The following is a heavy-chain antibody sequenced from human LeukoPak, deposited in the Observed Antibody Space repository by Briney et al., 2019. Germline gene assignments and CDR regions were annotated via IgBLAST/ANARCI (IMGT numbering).Heavy chain of an antibody. CDR2: INDGGST. Sequence: PSETLSLTCAVYGGSFTKHQWSWIRQPPGKGLEWIGAINDGGSTNYNPSLKSRVTISVDTSKNQFSLRLSSMTAADTAVYYCARGSADLDYWGQGTLVTVSS. V-gene: IGHV4-34*01. CDR3: ARGSADLDY. CDR1: GGSFTKHQ. J-gene: IGHJ4*02.